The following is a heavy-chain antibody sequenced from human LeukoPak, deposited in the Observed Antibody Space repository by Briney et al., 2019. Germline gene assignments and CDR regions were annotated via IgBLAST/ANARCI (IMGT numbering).Heavy chain of an antibody. Sequence: SETLSLTFAVYGGSFSGYYWSWIRRPPGKGLEWIGEINHSGSTTYNPSLKSRVTISVDTSKNQFSLKLSSVTAADTAVYYCARGDIVVVPAAMGAFCWFDPWGQGTLVTVSS. CDR1: GGSFSGYY. J-gene: IGHJ5*02. CDR3: ARGDIVVVPAAMGAFCWFDP. V-gene: IGHV4-34*01. CDR2: INHSGST. D-gene: IGHD2-2*01.